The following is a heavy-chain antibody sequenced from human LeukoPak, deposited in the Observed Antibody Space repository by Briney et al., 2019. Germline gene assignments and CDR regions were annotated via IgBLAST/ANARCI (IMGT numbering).Heavy chain of an antibody. CDR3: AREDGYYDSSGGDY. V-gene: IGHV3-21*01. CDR2: ISSSSSYI. D-gene: IGHD3-22*01. J-gene: IGHJ4*02. CDR1: GFTFSSYS. Sequence: GGSLRLSCAASGFTFSSYSMNWVRQAPGKGLEWVSSISSSSSYIYYADSVKGRFTISRDNAKNSLYLQMNSLRAEDTAVYYCAREDGYYDSSGGDYWGQGTLVTVSS.